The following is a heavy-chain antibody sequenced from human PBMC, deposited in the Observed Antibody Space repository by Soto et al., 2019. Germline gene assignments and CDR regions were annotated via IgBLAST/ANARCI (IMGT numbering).Heavy chain of an antibody. CDR1: GYTFTGYY. CDR3: ARDIARDTVVTPLFN. D-gene: IGHD2-21*02. Sequence: ASVKVSCKASGYTFTGYYMHWVRQAPGQGLEWMGWINPNSGNTGYAQKFQGRVTMTRNTSISTAYMELSSLRSDDTAVYYCARDIARDTVVTPLFNWGQGTLVTVS. J-gene: IGHJ4*02. CDR2: INPNSGNT. V-gene: IGHV1-8*02.